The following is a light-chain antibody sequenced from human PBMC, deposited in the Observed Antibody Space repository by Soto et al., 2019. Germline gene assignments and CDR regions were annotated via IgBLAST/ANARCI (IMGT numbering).Light chain of an antibody. CDR3: QQLNSYPPYT. V-gene: IGKV1-9*01. Sequence: DIQLTQSPSFLSASVGDRVTITCRASQGISSYLAWYQQKPGKAPKLLIYAASTLQSGVPSRFSGSGSGTEFTLTIISLQHDDFSTYYCQQLNSYPPYTFGQGTKLEIK. J-gene: IGKJ2*01. CDR1: QGISSY. CDR2: AAS.